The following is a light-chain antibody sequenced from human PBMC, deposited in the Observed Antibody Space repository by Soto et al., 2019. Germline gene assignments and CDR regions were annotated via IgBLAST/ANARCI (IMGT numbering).Light chain of an antibody. CDR2: SES. CDR3: HQYSSQSWT. Sequence: IALTQSPGTLSLSPGERPTLSCRASESVTINYLDWKQQKPGQAPRLLIFSESSSATGIPDNFSGSGAGTDFTITISRLEPDDFVVYYCHQYSSQSWTFGQGTKVEIK. V-gene: IGKV3-20*01. J-gene: IGKJ1*01. CDR1: ESVTINY.